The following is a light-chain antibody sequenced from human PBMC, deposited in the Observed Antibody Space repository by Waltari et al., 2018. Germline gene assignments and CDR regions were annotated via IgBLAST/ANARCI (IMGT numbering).Light chain of an antibody. Sequence: QSALTQPPSASGSPGQSVPISCTGTTSDVGGYTYVPWYQQHPGKAPKLMIYEVIKRPSGVPDRFSGSKSGSTASLTVSGLQAEDEADYYCSSYAGSNNLVFGGGTKLTVL. J-gene: IGLJ2*01. CDR1: TSDVGGYTY. V-gene: IGLV2-8*01. CDR2: EVI. CDR3: SSYAGSNNLV.